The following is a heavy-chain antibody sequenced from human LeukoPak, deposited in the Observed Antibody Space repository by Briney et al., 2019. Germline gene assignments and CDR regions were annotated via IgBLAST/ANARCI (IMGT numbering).Heavy chain of an antibody. V-gene: IGHV1-3*01. CDR1: GYTFTSYA. CDR2: INAGNGNT. CDR3: ARGVATNRYYFDY. Sequence: ASVKVSCKASGYTFTSYAMHWVRQAPGQRLEWMGWINAGNGNTKYSQKFQGRVTIARDTSASTAYMELSSLRSEDTAVYSCARGVATNRYYFDYWGQGTLVTVSS. J-gene: IGHJ4*02. D-gene: IGHD5-12*01.